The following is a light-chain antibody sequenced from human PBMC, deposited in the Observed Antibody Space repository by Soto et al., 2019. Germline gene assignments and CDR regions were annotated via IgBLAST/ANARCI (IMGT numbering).Light chain of an antibody. V-gene: IGLV2-14*01. J-gene: IGLJ3*02. CDR2: DVS. Sequence: QSALIQPASVSGSPGQSITISCTGTSSYVGGYNFVSWYQQHPGKAPKLMIYDVSNRPSGVSNRFSGSKSGNTASLTISGLQAEDEADYYCSSYTTSNTLVFGGGTKVTVL. CDR3: SSYTTSNTLV. CDR1: SSYVGGYNF.